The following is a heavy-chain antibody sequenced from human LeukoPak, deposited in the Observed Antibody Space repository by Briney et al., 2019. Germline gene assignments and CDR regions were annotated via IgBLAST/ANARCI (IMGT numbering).Heavy chain of an antibody. J-gene: IGHJ4*02. CDR3: ARDRLEAVTGDDYLDY. Sequence: GGSLRLSCVASGFTFRTYAMHWVRQVPGKGLEWVAAIWRDGSTEFYADSVKGRFTVSRDNSKNTVILQMDSLRAEDTALYYCARDRLEAVTGDDYLDYWGQGTLVTVSS. D-gene: IGHD3-9*01. CDR1: GFTFRTYA. CDR2: IWRDGSTE. V-gene: IGHV3-33*01.